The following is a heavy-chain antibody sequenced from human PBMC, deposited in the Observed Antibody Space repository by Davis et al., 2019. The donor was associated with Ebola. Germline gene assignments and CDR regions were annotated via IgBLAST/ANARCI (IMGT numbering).Heavy chain of an antibody. CDR3: ATWELSSSWHYFDY. V-gene: IGHV3-74*01. D-gene: IGHD6-13*01. CDR2: IKSDGSSI. Sequence: GESLKISCAGSGFTFSGYWMHWVRQAAGKGLVWVSRIKSDGSSISYADSVKGRFTISRDNAENSLYLQMNSLRDEDTAVYYCATWELSSSWHYFDYWGQGTLVSVSS. CDR1: GFTFSGYW. J-gene: IGHJ4*02.